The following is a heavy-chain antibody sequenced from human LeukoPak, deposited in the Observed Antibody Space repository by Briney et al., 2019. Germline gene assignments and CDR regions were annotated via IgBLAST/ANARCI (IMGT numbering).Heavy chain of an antibody. J-gene: IGHJ4*02. D-gene: IGHD2-2*02. CDR2: ISSSGSTI. CDR3: ARGPCSSTSCYNFDY. V-gene: IGHV3-11*01. CDR1: GFTFSDYY. Sequence: GGSLRLSCAASGFTFSDYYMSWIRQAPGKGLEWVSYISSSGSTIYYADSVKGRFTISRDNAKNSLYLQMDSLRAEDTAVYYCARGPCSSTSCYNFDYWGQGTLVTVSS.